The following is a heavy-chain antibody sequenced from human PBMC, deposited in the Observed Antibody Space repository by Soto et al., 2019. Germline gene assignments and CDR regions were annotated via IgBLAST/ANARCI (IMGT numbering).Heavy chain of an antibody. D-gene: IGHD2-15*01. CDR1: GFTFSSYW. Sequence: QTGGSLRLSCAASGFTFSSYWMHWVRQAPGKGLVWVSRINSDGSSTSYADSVKGRFTISRDNAKNTLYLQMNSLRAEDTAVYYCARHYCSGGSCEYFDYWGQGTLVTVSS. CDR3: ARHYCSGGSCEYFDY. CDR2: INSDGSST. J-gene: IGHJ4*02. V-gene: IGHV3-74*01.